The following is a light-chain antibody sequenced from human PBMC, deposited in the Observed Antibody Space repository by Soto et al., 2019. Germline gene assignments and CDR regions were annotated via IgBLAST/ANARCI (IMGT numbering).Light chain of an antibody. Sequence: DIVMTQSPDSLTVSLGERATINCKASQPVLRSSNNKNHLAWYQQKPAQSPKMLISWASTREPGVPDRFSGSGSGTEFTLTISSLQAEDAAVYYCQQYYDVPVTFGQGTRLEIK. V-gene: IGKV4-1*01. J-gene: IGKJ5*01. CDR3: QQYYDVPVT. CDR1: QPVLRSSNNKNH. CDR2: WAS.